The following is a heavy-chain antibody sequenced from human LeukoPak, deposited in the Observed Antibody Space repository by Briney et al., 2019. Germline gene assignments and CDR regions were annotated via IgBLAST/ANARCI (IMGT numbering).Heavy chain of an antibody. V-gene: IGHV4-59*01. CDR2: IYYSGST. CDR3: ASDSGSYYYFDY. J-gene: IGHJ4*02. Sequence: PSETLSLTCTVSGGSISTYFWSWIRQPPGKGLEWIGYIYYSGSTNYNPSLKSRVTISLDTSKNQFSLKLSSVTAADTAMYYCASDSGSYYYFDYWGQGTLVTVSS. D-gene: IGHD1-26*01. CDR1: GGSISTYF.